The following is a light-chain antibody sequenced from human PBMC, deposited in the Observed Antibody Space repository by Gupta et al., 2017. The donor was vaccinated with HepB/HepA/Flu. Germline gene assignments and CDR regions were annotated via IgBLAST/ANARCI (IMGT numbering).Light chain of an antibody. Sequence: QSVLTQPPSASGTPGQTVPISCSGSSSNIGSTTVNWYQQVPGTAPKLLIYHNNQRPSGVPDRFAGSKSGTSASLAISGLQSEDEADYYCATWDDSLSRPVFGGGTTLTVL. V-gene: IGLV1-44*01. CDR1: SSNIGSTT. J-gene: IGLJ2*01. CDR3: ATWDDSLSRPV. CDR2: HNN.